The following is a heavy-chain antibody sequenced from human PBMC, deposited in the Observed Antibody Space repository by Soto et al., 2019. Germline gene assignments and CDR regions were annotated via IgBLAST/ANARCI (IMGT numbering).Heavy chain of an antibody. CDR3: ARDRIVLMVYAPMSREYYYYYYGMDV. D-gene: IGHD2-8*01. V-gene: IGHV1-18*01. Sequence: ASVKVSCKASGYTFTSYGISWVRQAPGQGLEWMGWISAYNGNTNYAQKLQGRVTMTTDTSTSTAYMELRSLRSDDTAVYYCARDRIVLMVYAPMSREYYYYYYGMDVWGQGTTVTVSS. CDR2: ISAYNGNT. CDR1: GYTFTSYG. J-gene: IGHJ6*02.